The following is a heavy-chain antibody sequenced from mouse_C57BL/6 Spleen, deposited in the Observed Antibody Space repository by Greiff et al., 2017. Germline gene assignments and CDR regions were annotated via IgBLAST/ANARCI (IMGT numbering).Heavy chain of an antibody. CDR1: GYTFTSYW. Sequence: VQLQQPGAELVKPGASVKLSCKASGYTFTSYWMHWVKQRPGQGLEWIGMIHPNSGSTNYNEKFKSKATLTVDKSSSTAYMQLSSLTSEDSAVYYCARGDDYNGPYYFDYWGQGTTLTVSS. CDR3: ARGDDYNGPYYFDY. CDR2: IHPNSGST. V-gene: IGHV1-64*01. D-gene: IGHD2-4*01. J-gene: IGHJ2*01.